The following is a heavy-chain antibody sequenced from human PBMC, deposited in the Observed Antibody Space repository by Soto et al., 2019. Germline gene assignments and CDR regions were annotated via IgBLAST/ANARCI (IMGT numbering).Heavy chain of an antibody. CDR2: IWHDGKNK. J-gene: IGHJ4*02. Sequence: QGQVVESGGGVVQPGRSLRLSCAASGFTFSSFGMHWVRQAPGKGLEWVAVIWHDGKNKYYADSAKGRFTISRDNSKNTLYLQMNSLRAEDTAVYYCARDPGQDEAMDYWGQGTLVTVSS. V-gene: IGHV3-33*01. CDR1: GFTFSSFG. CDR3: ARDPGQDEAMDY.